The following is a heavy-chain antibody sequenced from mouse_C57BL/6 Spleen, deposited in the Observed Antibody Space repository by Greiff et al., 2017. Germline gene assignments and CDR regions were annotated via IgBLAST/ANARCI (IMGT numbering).Heavy chain of an antibody. CDR2: IDPENGDT. Sequence: VQLQQSGAELVRPGASVKLSCTASGFNIKDDYMHWVKQRPEQGLEWIGWIDPENGDTEYASKFQGKATITADTSSNTADLQLSSLTSEDTAVYYCAKTGRADWGQVTLVTVSA. J-gene: IGHJ3*01. V-gene: IGHV14-4*01. CDR3: AKTGRAD. D-gene: IGHD4-1*01. CDR1: GFNIKDDY.